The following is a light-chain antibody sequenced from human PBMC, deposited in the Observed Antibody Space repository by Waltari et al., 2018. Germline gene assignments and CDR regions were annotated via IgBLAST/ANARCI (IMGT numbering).Light chain of an antibody. V-gene: IGKV4-1*01. J-gene: IGKJ2*01. Sequence: DIVMTQSPEYLAVSLGERATINCKSSQSLLHFSNNEFYLAWYQQKPGQPPKLLVHWASTRESGVPDRFSGSGSGREFTLTISSLQAEDVAVYYCQQYYSIPYTFGQGTRLEIK. CDR2: WAS. CDR3: QQYYSIPYT. CDR1: QSLLHFSNNEFY.